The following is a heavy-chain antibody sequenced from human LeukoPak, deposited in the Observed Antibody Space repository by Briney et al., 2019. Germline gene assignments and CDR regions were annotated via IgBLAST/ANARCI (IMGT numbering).Heavy chain of an antibody. V-gene: IGHV3-23*01. CDR3: ARDGRGYDSSGYYSY. J-gene: IGHJ4*02. CDR1: GCTFSSYA. D-gene: IGHD3-22*01. Sequence: GGSLRLSCAASGCTFSSYAMSWVRQAPGKGLEWVSAISGSGGSTYYADSVKGRFTISRDNSKNTLYLQMNSLRAEDTAVYYCARDGRGYDSSGYYSYWGQGTLVTVSS. CDR2: ISGSGGST.